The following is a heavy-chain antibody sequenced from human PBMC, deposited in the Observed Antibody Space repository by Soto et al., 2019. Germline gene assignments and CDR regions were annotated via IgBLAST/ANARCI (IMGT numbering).Heavy chain of an antibody. CDR3: ARGYYYDNSGSFGY. CDR1: GGSMHGRYY. D-gene: IGHD3-22*01. CDR2: VYYSGNT. Sequence: PSETLSLTCSVSGGSMHGRYYWSWIRQPPGKGLEWIGFVYYSGNTYYNPSLKSRVTISVDMSEDQFSLKLSSVTAADTAIYYCARGYYYDNSGSFGYWGQGIRVTVSS. J-gene: IGHJ4*02. V-gene: IGHV4-59*08.